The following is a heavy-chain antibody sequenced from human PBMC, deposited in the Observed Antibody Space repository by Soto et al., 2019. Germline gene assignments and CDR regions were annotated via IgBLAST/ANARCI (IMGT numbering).Heavy chain of an antibody. J-gene: IGHJ4*02. Sequence: GESLKISCKGSVYSFTSYWIGWLRQMPVKGLEWIWIIYPGDSDTRYSPSFQGHRTTSADKSISTAYLQWISLKASDTAMYYCPRRIYDILPGYSYYFEYGGQGTLVPVSS. D-gene: IGHD3-9*01. CDR2: IYPGDSDT. CDR3: PRRIYDILPGYSYYFEY. V-gene: IGHV5-51*01. CDR1: VYSFTSYW.